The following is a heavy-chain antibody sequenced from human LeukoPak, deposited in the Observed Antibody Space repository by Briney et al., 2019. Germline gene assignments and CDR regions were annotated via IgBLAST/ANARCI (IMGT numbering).Heavy chain of an antibody. J-gene: IGHJ4*02. CDR3: ARESTQKAVAYDY. CDR1: GFTFSSYW. V-gene: IGHV3-7*05. D-gene: IGHD6-19*01. Sequence: GGSLRLSCAASGFTFSSYWMSWVRQAPGKGLEWVANIKQDGSEKYYVDSVKGRFTISRDNAKSSLYLQMNSLRAEDTAVYYCARESTQKAVAYDYWGQGTLVTVSS. CDR2: IKQDGSEK.